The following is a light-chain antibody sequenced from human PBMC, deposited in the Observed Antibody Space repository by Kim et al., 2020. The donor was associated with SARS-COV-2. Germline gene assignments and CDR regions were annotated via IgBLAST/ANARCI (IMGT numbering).Light chain of an antibody. CDR2: KAS. CDR1: QNINSW. J-gene: IGKJ1*01. V-gene: IGKV1-5*03. CDR3: QQYKTYPWT. Sequence: AAVGDRVTITCRASQNINSWLAWYQQKPGKAPKLLIYKASSLESGVPSRFSSSGSGTECNLTISSLQPDDFATYYCQQYKTYPWTFGQGTKVDIK.